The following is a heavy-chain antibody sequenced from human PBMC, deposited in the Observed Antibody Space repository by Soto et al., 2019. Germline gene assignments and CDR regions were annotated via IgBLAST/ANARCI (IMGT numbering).Heavy chain of an antibody. J-gene: IGHJ4*02. Sequence: PGGSLRLSCGASGFTLSTCATTWVRQAPGKGLEWVLCISGSGDTTYYADSVKGRFTISRDTSKNTMYLQMNSLRVDDTAVYYCAKGHPGGSCYSGLDCWGQGTLVTVSS. CDR3: AKGHPGGSCYSGLDC. CDR2: ISGSGDTT. V-gene: IGHV3-23*01. D-gene: IGHD2-15*01. CDR1: GFTLSTCA.